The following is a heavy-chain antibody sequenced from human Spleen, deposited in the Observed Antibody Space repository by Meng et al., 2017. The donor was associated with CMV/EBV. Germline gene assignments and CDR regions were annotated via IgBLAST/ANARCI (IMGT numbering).Heavy chain of an antibody. J-gene: IGHJ4*02. CDR3: VKDFGDCSGGRCYALPLDY. CDR2: LNDIGDIT. Sequence: EVQLLESGGGLVQHGGSLRLSCGASGFTFSRYAMTWVRLAPGKGLQFVAGLNDIGDITYYADSVKGRFTISRDISRNTLYLQMNNLRAEDTAIYYCVKDFGDCSGGRCYALPLDYWGQGTLVTVSS. CDR1: GFTFSRYA. D-gene: IGHD2-15*01. V-gene: IGHV3-23*01.